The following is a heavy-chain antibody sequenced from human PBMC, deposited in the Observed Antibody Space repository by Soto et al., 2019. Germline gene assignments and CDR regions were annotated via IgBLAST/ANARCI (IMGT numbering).Heavy chain of an antibody. CDR2: ISGRGENT. J-gene: IGHJ3*02. D-gene: IGHD7-27*01. CDR1: GFTFSVFA. CDR3: AKDRGTGGYGVNAVDI. Sequence: EVQLLESGGGLVQPGGSLRLSCAASGFTFSVFAMSWVRQAPGKGLELVSTISGRGENTYYADSVKGRFTISRDNSKNTLNLQMNSLRGADTALYYCAKDRGTGGYGVNAVDIWGEGTMVSVAS. V-gene: IGHV3-23*01.